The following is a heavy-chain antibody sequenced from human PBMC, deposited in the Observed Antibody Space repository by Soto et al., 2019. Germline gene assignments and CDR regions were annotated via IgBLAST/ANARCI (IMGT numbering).Heavy chain of an antibody. CDR2: IKTDGSYT. Sequence: GGSLRLSCAASGFNFSNHWMHWVRQAPGKGLVWVSRIKTDGSYTNYADSVKGRFTISRDNAKNTLYLQMNSLRAEDTAVYYCAREAAAVFDYWGQGTLVTVSS. CDR3: AREAAAVFDY. V-gene: IGHV3-74*01. D-gene: IGHD6-13*01. J-gene: IGHJ4*02. CDR1: GFNFSNHW.